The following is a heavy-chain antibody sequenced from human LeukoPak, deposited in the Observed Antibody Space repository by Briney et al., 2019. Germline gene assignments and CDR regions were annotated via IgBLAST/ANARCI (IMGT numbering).Heavy chain of an antibody. V-gene: IGHV1-69*13. CDR2: IIPIFGTA. Sequence: GASVKVSCKASGGTFSSYAISWVRQAPGQGLEWMGGIIPIFGTANYAQKFQGRVTITADESTSTAYMELSSLRSEDTAVYYCARDKVNDILTGYYLQQYYYSGMDVWGQGTTVTVSS. CDR3: ARDKVNDILTGYYLQQYYYSGMDV. CDR1: GGTFSSYA. J-gene: IGHJ6*02. D-gene: IGHD3-9*01.